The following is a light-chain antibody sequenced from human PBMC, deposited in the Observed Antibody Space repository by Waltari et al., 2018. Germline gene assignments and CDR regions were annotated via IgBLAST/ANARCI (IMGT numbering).Light chain of an antibody. CDR2: AAS. J-gene: IGKJ5*01. CDR3: QQANSFPIT. CDR1: QGIKTW. V-gene: IGKV1-12*01. Sequence: DIQMTQSPSSVSASVGDRVTISCRASQGIKTWLAWYQQKPGKAPNLLIYAASSLQSGVPSRFNGSGSGTDFTLTINSLQPEDFATYYCQQANSFPITFGQGTRLEI.